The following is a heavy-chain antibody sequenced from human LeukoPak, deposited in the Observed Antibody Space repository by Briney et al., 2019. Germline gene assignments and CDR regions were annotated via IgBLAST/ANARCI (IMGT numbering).Heavy chain of an antibody. Sequence: GGSLRLSCAASGFTFSTYAMAWVRQAPGPGLGWVSAISNSGRNTYYADSVKGRFTISRDNSKNTLYLEMNSLRAEDTAVYYCSNWVEGARPSLDYWGQGALVTVSS. D-gene: IGHD6-6*01. CDR2: ISNSGRNT. CDR1: GFTFSTYA. V-gene: IGHV3-23*01. J-gene: IGHJ4*02. CDR3: SNWVEGARPSLDY.